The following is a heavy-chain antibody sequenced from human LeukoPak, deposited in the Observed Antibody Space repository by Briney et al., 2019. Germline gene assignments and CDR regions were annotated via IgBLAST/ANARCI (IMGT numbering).Heavy chain of an antibody. D-gene: IGHD1-26*01. CDR3: ARGQGATVPQVGKNWFDP. J-gene: IGHJ5*02. CDR2: VNESGGT. CDR1: IDSFSNYH. Sequence: SETLFLTCAVYIDSFSNYHWNWIRRTPAKGMEWIGEVNESGGTNISPSLRSRVILSVDTSKNQFSLKLISVTVADTAIYYCARGQGATVPQVGKNWFDPWGQGTRVTVSS. V-gene: IGHV4-34*01.